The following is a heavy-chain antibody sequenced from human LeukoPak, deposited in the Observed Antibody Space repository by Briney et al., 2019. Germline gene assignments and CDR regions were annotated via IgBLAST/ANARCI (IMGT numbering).Heavy chain of an antibody. D-gene: IGHD2-2*01. CDR1: GFTFSSYA. Sequence: PGGSLRLSCAASGFTFSSYAMSWVRQAPGKGLEWVSAISGSGGTTYYADSVKGRFTISRDNSQNTLYLQMNNLRAEDTAIYYCVKAGDCSITNCTPLLNNWFDPWGQGTLVTVSS. J-gene: IGHJ5*02. V-gene: IGHV3-23*01. CDR3: VKAGDCSITNCTPLLNNWFDP. CDR2: ISGSGGTT.